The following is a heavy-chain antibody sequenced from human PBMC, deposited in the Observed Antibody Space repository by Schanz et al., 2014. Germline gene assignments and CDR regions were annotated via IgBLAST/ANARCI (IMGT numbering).Heavy chain of an antibody. CDR3: ARNRGSGGQNWYFDL. J-gene: IGHJ2*01. D-gene: IGHD1-26*01. V-gene: IGHV3-23*01. CDR2: ITYNGGTI. CDR1: GFSFTTYA. Sequence: EVQLLESGGGLVQPGGSLRLSCASSGFSFTTYAMSWVRQAPGKGLEWISYITYNGGTIYYADSVRGRFTISRDNAENTLFLQMNSLRAEDTAVYYCARNRGSGGQNWYFDLWGRGTLVTVSS.